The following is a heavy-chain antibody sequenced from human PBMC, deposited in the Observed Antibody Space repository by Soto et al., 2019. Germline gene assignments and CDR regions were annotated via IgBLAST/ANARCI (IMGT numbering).Heavy chain of an antibody. CDR3: VAWLTTHLDY. D-gene: IGHD3-3*01. Sequence: EVQLVETGGGLIQPGGSERLSCADSGFTVSSNYMSWVRQAPGKGLEWVSVIYSGGSTYYADSVKGRFTISRDNSKNTLYLQMNSLRAEDTAVYYCVAWLTTHLDYWGQGTLVTVSS. CDR1: GFTVSSNY. J-gene: IGHJ4*02. V-gene: IGHV3-53*02. CDR2: IYSGGST.